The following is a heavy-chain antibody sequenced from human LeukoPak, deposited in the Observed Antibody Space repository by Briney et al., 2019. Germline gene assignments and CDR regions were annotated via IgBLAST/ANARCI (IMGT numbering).Heavy chain of an antibody. D-gene: IGHD3-10*01. Sequence: GGSLRLSCAASGFTVSSFYMNWVRQAPGRGLEWVSLINTGGTTYYADSVKGRFTISRDNSKNTLYLQVNSLRAEDTAVYYCAREYQDSGTYLYGMDVWGQGTTVTVSS. J-gene: IGHJ6*02. CDR2: INTGGTT. V-gene: IGHV3-53*01. CDR1: GFTVSSFY. CDR3: AREYQDSGTYLYGMDV.